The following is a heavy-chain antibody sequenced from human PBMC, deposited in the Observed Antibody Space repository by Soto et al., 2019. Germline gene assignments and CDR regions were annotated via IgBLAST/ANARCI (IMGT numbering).Heavy chain of an antibody. CDR1: VFTFSSYG. CDR2: ISYDGSNK. Sequence: VGSLRLSCAASVFTFSSYGMHCVRHSPGKGLEWVAVISYDGSNKYYADSVKGRFTISRDNSKNTLYLQMNSLRAEDTAVYYCAKDPVFGVVTYYYYGMQVWGQGTTVTVS. J-gene: IGHJ6*01. D-gene: IGHD3-3*01. V-gene: IGHV3-30*18. CDR3: AKDPVFGVVTYYYYGMQV.